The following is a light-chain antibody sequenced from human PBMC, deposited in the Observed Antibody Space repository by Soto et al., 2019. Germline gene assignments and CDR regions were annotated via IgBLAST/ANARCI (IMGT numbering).Light chain of an antibody. CDR2: GAS. CDR1: QSVNSSY. J-gene: IGKJ4*01. CDR3: QQYETSPLT. V-gene: IGKV3-20*01. Sequence: EIVLTQSPGTLSLSPGERATLSCRASQSVNSSYLAWYQQKPGQAPRLLIYGASTRATGIPDRFSGGGSGTDFTLTISSLEPEDFAVYYCQQYETSPLTFGGGTNVHIK.